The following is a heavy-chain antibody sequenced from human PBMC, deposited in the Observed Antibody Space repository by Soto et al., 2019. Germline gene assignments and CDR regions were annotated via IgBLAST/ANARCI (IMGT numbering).Heavy chain of an antibody. J-gene: IGHJ2*01. V-gene: IGHV3-21*01. CDR2: ISSSSSYI. Sequence: EVQLVESGGGLVKPGGSLRLSCAASGFTFSSYSMNWVRQAPGKGLEWVSSISSSSSYIYYADSVKGRFTISRDNAKNSMYQQTKSLRAEDTAVDDCARYDNMGVVPAAFDLWGRGTLVTVSS. D-gene: IGHD2-2*01. CDR3: ARYDNMGVVPAAFDL. CDR1: GFTFSSYS.